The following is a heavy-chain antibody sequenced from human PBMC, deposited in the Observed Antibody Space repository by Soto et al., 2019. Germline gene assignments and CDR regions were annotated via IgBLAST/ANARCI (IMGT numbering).Heavy chain of an antibody. CDR3: AIHHGSWPNDY. V-gene: IGHV3-7*01. Sequence: PGGSLRLSCAASEFMFSTYWMTWVRQAPGRGLEWVANIKPDGSEQYYMDSVKGRFTISRDNAENSLYLQMNSLRAEDTAVDYCAIHHGSWPNDYRGQGTLVTVSS. J-gene: IGHJ4*02. D-gene: IGHD3-10*01. CDR2: IKPDGSEQ. CDR1: EFMFSTYW.